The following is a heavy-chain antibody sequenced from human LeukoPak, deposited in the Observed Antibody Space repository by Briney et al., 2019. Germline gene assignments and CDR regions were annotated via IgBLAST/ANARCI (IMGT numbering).Heavy chain of an antibody. D-gene: IGHD6-6*01. CDR1: GVTFSSYE. CDR3: WSLSMAWLDY. J-gene: IGHJ4*02. Sequence: GGSLRLSCAASGVTFSSYEMNWVRQAPGKGLEWVSYISSSGNTIYYADSVKGRFTISRDNAKNSRYLQMNSRRAEDTAVYYCWSLSMAWLDYWGQGTLVTVSS. CDR2: ISSSGNTI. V-gene: IGHV3-48*03.